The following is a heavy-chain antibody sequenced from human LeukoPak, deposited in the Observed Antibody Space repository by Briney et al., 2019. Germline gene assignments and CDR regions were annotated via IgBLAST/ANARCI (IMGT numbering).Heavy chain of an antibody. CDR1: GYTFTSYD. CDR2: MNPNSGNT. D-gene: IGHD5-18*01. J-gene: IGHJ4*02. CDR3: ARVHSRGIQPVGY. V-gene: IGHV1-8*01. Sequence: APVKVSCKASGYTFTSYDINWVRQATGQGLEWMGWMNPNSGNTGYAQKFQGRVTMTRNTSISTAYMELSSLRSEDTAVYYCARVHSRGIQPVGYWGQGTLVTVSS.